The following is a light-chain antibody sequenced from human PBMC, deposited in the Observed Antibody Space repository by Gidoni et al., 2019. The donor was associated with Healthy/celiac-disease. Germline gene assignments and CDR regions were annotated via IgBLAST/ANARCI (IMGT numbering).Light chain of an antibody. Sequence: EIVLTQSPGTLSLSPGERATLSCRASQRVSSSYLAWYPQEPGQAPRLLIYGASSRATGIPDRVSGSGSGTDFTLTISRLEPEDCAVYYCQQYGSSPPWTFGQGTKVEIK. J-gene: IGKJ1*01. CDR3: QQYGSSPPWT. CDR2: GAS. V-gene: IGKV3-20*01. CDR1: QRVSSSY.